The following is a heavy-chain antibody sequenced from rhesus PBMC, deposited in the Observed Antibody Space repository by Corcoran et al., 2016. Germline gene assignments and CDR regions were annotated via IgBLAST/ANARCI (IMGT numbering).Heavy chain of an antibody. J-gene: IGHJ4*01. CDR2: VDAEEGEA. V-gene: IGHV1-111*01. D-gene: IGHD3-22*01. Sequence: EVQLVQSGAEVKKPGASVKISCKASGYTFTDYYLHWVRQAPGKGLEWMGRVDAEEGEADYAQKFQDRVTITRDTSTDTAYMELSSLRSEDTAVYYCATTVVFLGWSDIDYWGQGVLVTVSS. CDR3: ATTVVFLGWSDIDY. CDR1: GYTFTDYY.